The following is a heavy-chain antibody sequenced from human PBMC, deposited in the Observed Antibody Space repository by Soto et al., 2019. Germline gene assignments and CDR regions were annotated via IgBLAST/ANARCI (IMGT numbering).Heavy chain of an antibody. CDR2: ITWNSATI. J-gene: IGHJ6*02. CDR1: GFTFDVYA. CDR3: AKDRWARDSIDV. Sequence: GGSIRLSCAPSGFTFDVYAMPRVRQGPGKGLEWVSGITWNSATIAYAASVKGRFTISRDNAKNSLYLQMSSLTTEETAVYYCAKDRWARDSIDVWGQGTTVTVS. V-gene: IGHV3-9*01.